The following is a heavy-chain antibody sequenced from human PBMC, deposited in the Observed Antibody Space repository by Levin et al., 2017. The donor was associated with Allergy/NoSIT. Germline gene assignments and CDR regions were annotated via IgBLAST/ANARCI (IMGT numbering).Heavy chain of an antibody. Sequence: GESLKISCAASGITFSNAWMSWARQAPGKGLEWVGRIKNKADGATTEYAAPVKGRFTIPRDDSKNTLYLQMKSLKTEDTAVYFCTTYSSSWYYFDYWGQGTLVTVSS. CDR3: TTYSSSWYYFDY. V-gene: IGHV3-15*01. D-gene: IGHD6-13*01. CDR2: IKNKADGATT. J-gene: IGHJ4*02. CDR1: GITFSNAW.